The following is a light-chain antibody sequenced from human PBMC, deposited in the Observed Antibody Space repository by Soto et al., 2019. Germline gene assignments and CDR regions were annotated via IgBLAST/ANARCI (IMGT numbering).Light chain of an antibody. Sequence: QPVLTQPASVSGSPGQLITISCTGTSRDVGGYNYVSWYQQHPGKAPKLMIYDVRNRPSGVSNRFSGSKSVNTASLTISGLQAEDEADYYCSSYTTISTYVFGTGTQLTVL. CDR2: DVR. CDR3: SSYTTISTYV. CDR1: SRDVGGYNY. J-gene: IGLJ1*01. V-gene: IGLV2-14*01.